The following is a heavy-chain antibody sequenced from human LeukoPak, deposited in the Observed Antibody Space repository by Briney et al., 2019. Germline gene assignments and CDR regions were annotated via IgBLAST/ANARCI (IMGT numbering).Heavy chain of an antibody. J-gene: IGHJ4*02. CDR3: ARARQQWLVPLDY. CDR1: GDTLIQLT. D-gene: IGHD6-19*01. V-gene: IGHV1-24*01. Sequence: ASVKVSCKLSGDTLIQLTIHWVRQAPGEGLEKMGRFDPEYGEKVFAQTFQGRVTMTTDTSTGTAYMEMKSLRSDDSAVYYCARARQQWLVPLDYWGQGTLVTVSS. CDR2: FDPEYGEK.